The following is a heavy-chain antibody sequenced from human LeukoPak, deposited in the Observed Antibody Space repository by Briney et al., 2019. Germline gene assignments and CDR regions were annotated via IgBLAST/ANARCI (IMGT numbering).Heavy chain of an antibody. D-gene: IGHD3-9*01. Sequence: PGRSLRLPCAASGFIFSSYGMHWVRQAPGKGLEWVAVIWSDASNTYYVDSAKGRFTISRDNSKNTLYLQMNSLRAEDTAVYYCARTYNIRYFDTWGQGTLVTVSS. CDR3: ARTYNIRYFDT. V-gene: IGHV3-33*01. CDR2: IWSDASNT. CDR1: GFIFSSYG. J-gene: IGHJ4*02.